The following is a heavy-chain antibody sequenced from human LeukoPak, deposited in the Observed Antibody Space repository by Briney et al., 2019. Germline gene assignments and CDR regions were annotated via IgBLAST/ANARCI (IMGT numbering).Heavy chain of an antibody. Sequence: GGSLGLSCAASGFTFSSYAMHWVRQAPGKGLEWVAVISYDGSNKYYADSVKGRFTISRDNSKNTLYLQMNSLRAEDTAVYYCAREWRAFDYWGQGTLVTVSS. CDR2: ISYDGSNK. J-gene: IGHJ4*02. CDR1: GFTFSSYA. CDR3: AREWRAFDY. V-gene: IGHV3-30-3*01. D-gene: IGHD3-3*01.